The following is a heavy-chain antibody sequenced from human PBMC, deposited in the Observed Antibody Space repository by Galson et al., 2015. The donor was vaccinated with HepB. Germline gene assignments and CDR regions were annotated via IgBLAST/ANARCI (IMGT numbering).Heavy chain of an antibody. CDR1: GFTFSNAW. Sequence: SLRLSCAASGFTFSNAWMSWVRQAPGKGLEWVGRIKSKTDGGTTDYAAPVKGGFTISRDNSKNTLYLQMNSLKTEDTAVYYCTTPGYYDFWSGYPMAGDYWGQGTLVTVSS. CDR2: IKSKTDGGTT. V-gene: IGHV3-15*01. J-gene: IGHJ4*02. D-gene: IGHD3-3*01. CDR3: TTPGYYDFWSGYPMAGDY.